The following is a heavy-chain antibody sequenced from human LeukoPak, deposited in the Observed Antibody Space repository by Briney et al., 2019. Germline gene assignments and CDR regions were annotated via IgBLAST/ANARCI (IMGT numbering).Heavy chain of an antibody. CDR2: ISSSSSYI. V-gene: IGHV3-21*01. J-gene: IGHJ4*02. Sequence: PGGSLRLSCADPGFTFSSYGMSWVRQAPGKGLEWVSSISSSSSYIYYADSVKGRFTISRDNAKNSLYLQMNSLRAEDTAVYYCARGEAHFDYWGQGTLVTVSS. CDR1: GFTFSSYG. CDR3: ARGEAHFDY.